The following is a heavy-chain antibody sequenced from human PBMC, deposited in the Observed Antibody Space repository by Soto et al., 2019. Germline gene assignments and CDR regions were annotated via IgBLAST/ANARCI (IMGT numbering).Heavy chain of an antibody. D-gene: IGHD2-15*01. Sequence: PSETLSLTCTVSGGSITTGGYYWSWIRQLPGKGLEWISHRYYSESTHYNPSLKSRVSISLDTSKNQFSPKLSFVTAADTAMYYCARTKCSGGSCYSWSLDYWGQGTPVTVSS. CDR1: GGSITTGGYY. V-gene: IGHV4-31*03. J-gene: IGHJ4*02. CDR2: RYYSEST. CDR3: ARTKCSGGSCYSWSLDY.